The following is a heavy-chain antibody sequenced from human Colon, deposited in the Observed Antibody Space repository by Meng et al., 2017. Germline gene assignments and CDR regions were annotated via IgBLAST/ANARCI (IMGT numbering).Heavy chain of an antibody. D-gene: IGHD3-16*01. CDR1: GGSTSGSYY. CDR3: ARWGRGIAFDP. V-gene: IGHV4-61*02. Sequence: QWHLQESGPGRVNTSQTPSLTCTGPGGSTSGSYYWNWVRQPAGKGLEWIGRMQTTGTTNYNPSLKSRVTMSADTSKNQLFLSLTSVTAEDTAVYYCARWGRGIAFDPWGQGILVTVSS. CDR2: MQTTGTT. J-gene: IGHJ5*02.